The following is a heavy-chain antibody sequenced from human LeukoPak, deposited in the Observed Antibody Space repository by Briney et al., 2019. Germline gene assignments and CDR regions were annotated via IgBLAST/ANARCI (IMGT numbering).Heavy chain of an antibody. CDR2: ISAYNGNT. D-gene: IGHD2-15*01. V-gene: IGHV1-18*01. CDR3: ARGLGYCSGGSCLDGVWTVWFDP. CDR1: GYTFTSYG. J-gene: IGHJ5*02. Sequence: GASVKVSCKASGYTFTSYGISWVRQAPGQGLEWMGWISAYNGNTNYAQKLQGRVTMTTDTSTSTAYMELSSLRSEDTAVYYCARGLGYCSGGSCLDGVWTVWFDPWGQGTLVTVSS.